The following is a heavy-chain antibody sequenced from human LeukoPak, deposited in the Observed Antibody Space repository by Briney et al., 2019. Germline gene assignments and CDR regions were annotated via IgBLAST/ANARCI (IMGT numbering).Heavy chain of an antibody. Sequence: ASVKVSCKTSGFTFTGYYIHWVRQATGQGLEWMGWMNPNSGNTGYAQKFQGRVTMTRNTSISTAYMELSSLRSEDTAVYYCARHGGNSYYYGMDVWGQGTTVTVSS. J-gene: IGHJ6*02. V-gene: IGHV1-8*02. CDR2: MNPNSGNT. CDR3: ARHGGNSYYYGMDV. D-gene: IGHD4-23*01. CDR1: GFTFTGYY.